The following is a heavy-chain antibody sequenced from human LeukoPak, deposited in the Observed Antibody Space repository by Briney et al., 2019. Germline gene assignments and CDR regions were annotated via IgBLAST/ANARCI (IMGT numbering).Heavy chain of an antibody. V-gene: IGHV3-7*01. Sequence: GGSLRLSCAASGFTFSHYWMSWVRQAPGKGLGWVANIKQDGSDKYYVDSVRGRFTISRDNAKNSFYLQMNSLRVEDTAVYYCARDYRGGWNDYWGQGTLVTVSS. CDR2: IKQDGSDK. CDR1: GFTFSHYW. D-gene: IGHD1-26*01. CDR3: ARDYRGGWNDY. J-gene: IGHJ4*02.